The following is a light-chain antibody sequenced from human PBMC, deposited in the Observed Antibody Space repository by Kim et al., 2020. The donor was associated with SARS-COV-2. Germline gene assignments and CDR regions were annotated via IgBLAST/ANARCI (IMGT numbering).Light chain of an antibody. CDR1: TSSSGSNT. V-gene: IGLV1-44*01. Sequence: GQGVTITCSGRTSSSGSNTVNWYQQRPGTAPKLLIYDNNKRPSGVPDRFSGSKSGTSASLAISGLQSEDEADYYCAAWDDSLNGPVFGGGTQLTVL. J-gene: IGLJ3*02. CDR3: AAWDDSLNGPV. CDR2: DNN.